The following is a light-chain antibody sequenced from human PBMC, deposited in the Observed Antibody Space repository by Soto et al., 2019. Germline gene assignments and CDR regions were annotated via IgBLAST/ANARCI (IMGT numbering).Light chain of an antibody. V-gene: IGKV3D-15*01. Sequence: EVVMTQSPYTLSVSPGERATLSCRASQSVSSNLAWYQQKLGQAPRLLIYGASTRATGIPDRFSGSGSGTDFILTISSLQSEDSAVYYCQQYANWPRTFGQGTKVDIK. J-gene: IGKJ1*01. CDR1: QSVSSN. CDR2: GAS. CDR3: QQYANWPRT.